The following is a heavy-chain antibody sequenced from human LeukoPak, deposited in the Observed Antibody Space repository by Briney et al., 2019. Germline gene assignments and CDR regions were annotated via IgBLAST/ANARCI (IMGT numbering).Heavy chain of an antibody. CDR3: ARDVWDIVVVPAAHYYYYGMDV. V-gene: IGHV3-21*01. Sequence: GGSLRLSCAASGFTFSSYAMNWVRQAPGKGLEWVSSISSSSSYIYYADSEKGRFTISRDNAKNSLYLQMNSLRAEDTAVYYCARDVWDIVVVPAAHYYYYGMDVWGQGTTVTVSS. J-gene: IGHJ6*02. CDR2: ISSSSSYI. D-gene: IGHD2-2*01. CDR1: GFTFSSYA.